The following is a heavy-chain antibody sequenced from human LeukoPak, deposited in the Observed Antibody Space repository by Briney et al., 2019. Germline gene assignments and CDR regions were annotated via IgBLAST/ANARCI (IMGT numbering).Heavy chain of an antibody. CDR3: ARGTYRRTTVNY. CDR1: GFTFSSYS. CDR2: ISSSSSYI. D-gene: IGHD1-14*01. Sequence: GGSLRLSCAASGFTFSSYSMNWVRQAPGKGLEWVSSISSSSSYIYYADSVKGRFTISRDNAKNSLYLQMNSLRAEDTAVYYCARGTYRRTTVNYWGQGTLVTVSS. J-gene: IGHJ4*02. V-gene: IGHV3-21*01.